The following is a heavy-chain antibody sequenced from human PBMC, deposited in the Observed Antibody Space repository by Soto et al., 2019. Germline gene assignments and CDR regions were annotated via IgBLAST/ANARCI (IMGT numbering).Heavy chain of an antibody. CDR2: AWYDGNNK. CDR1: ALNLTIDG. J-gene: IGHJ6*02. V-gene: IGHV3-33*06. CDR3: AKDRSSSLDGMDV. D-gene: IGHD6-13*01. Sequence: GRCLRLSCLPAALNLTIDGMRWVRQAPGKGRAWVGVAWYDGNNKYYADSVKGRFTISRDNSKNTLYLQVNSLRAEDTAVYYCAKDRSSSLDGMDVWGQGTTVTVSS.